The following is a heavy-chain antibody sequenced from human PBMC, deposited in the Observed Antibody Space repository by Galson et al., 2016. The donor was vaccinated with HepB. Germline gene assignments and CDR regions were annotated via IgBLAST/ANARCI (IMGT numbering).Heavy chain of an antibody. CDR2: FADRGEST. Sequence: SLRLSCAASGFTLRNFAMSWVRQAPGKGLEWVSGFADRGESTHYTESVKGRFTISRDSSNNTLYLQLNSLGAEDTATYYCAKALAVPALGFDFWGQGTLVTVSS. V-gene: IGHV3-23*01. J-gene: IGHJ4*02. D-gene: IGHD6-19*01. CDR3: AKALAVPALGFDF. CDR1: GFTLRNFA.